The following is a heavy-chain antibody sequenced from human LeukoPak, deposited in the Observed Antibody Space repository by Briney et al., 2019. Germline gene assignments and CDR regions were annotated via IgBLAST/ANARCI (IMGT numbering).Heavy chain of an antibody. CDR1: GFTFSSYD. J-gene: IGHJ4*02. CDR2: ISYDGSNK. V-gene: IGHV3-30-3*01. D-gene: IGHD6-19*01. Sequence: GGSLRLSCAASGFTFSSYDMSWVRQAPGKGLEWVAVISYDGSNKYYADSVKGRFTISRDNSKNTLYLQMNSLRAEDTAVYYCARERSSILKLSYYFDYWGQGTLVTVSS. CDR3: ARERSSILKLSYYFDY.